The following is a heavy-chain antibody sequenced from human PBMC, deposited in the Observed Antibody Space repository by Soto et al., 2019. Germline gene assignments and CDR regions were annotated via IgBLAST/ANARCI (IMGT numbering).Heavy chain of an antibody. Sequence: KPGGSLRLSCAASGFTFSDYYMSWIRQAPGKGLEWVSYISSSSSYTNYADSVKGRFTISRDNAKNSLYLQMNSLRAEDTAVYYCAREGAAYSSSLGWGMDVWGQGTTVTVSS. V-gene: IGHV3-11*06. CDR2: ISSSSSYT. D-gene: IGHD6-6*01. J-gene: IGHJ6*02. CDR1: GFTFSDYY. CDR3: AREGAAYSSSLGWGMDV.